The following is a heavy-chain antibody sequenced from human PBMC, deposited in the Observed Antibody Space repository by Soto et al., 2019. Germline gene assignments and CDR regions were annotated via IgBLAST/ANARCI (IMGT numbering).Heavy chain of an antibody. CDR2: INHSGST. V-gene: IGHV4-34*01. Sequence: QVQLQQWGAGLLKPSETLSLTCAVYGGSFSGYYWSWIRQPPGKGLEWIGEINHSGSTNYNPSLKRRVTISVDTSKNQFSLKLSSVTAADTAVYYCARGGFGHRFDPWGQGTLVTVSS. J-gene: IGHJ5*02. D-gene: IGHD3-16*01. CDR3: ARGGFGHRFDP. CDR1: GGSFSGYY.